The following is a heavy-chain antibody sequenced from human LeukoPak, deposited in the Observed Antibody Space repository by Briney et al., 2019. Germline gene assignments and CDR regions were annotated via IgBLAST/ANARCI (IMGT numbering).Heavy chain of an antibody. V-gene: IGHV1-24*01. Sequence: GASVKVSCKVSGYTLTELSMHWVRQAPGKGLEWMGGLDPEDGETIYAQKFQGRVTMTEDTSTDTAYMELSSLRSEDTAVYYCATGAEYPYGFDYWGQGTLVTVSS. CDR3: ATGAEYPYGFDY. D-gene: IGHD6-6*01. J-gene: IGHJ4*02. CDR2: LDPEDGET. CDR1: GYTLTELS.